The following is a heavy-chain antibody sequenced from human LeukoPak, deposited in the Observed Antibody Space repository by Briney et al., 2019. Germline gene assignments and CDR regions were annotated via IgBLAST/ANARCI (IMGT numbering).Heavy chain of an antibody. Sequence: PSETLSLTCTVSGGSISSYYWSWIRQPPGKGLEWIGYIYYSGSTNYNPSLKSRVTISVDTSKNQFSLKLGSVTAADTAVYYCARAGIAKAPLRATPFAYWGQGTLVTVSS. D-gene: IGHD1-26*01. V-gene: IGHV4-59*01. CDR3: ARAGIAKAPLRATPFAY. CDR2: IYYSGST. CDR1: GGSISSYY. J-gene: IGHJ4*02.